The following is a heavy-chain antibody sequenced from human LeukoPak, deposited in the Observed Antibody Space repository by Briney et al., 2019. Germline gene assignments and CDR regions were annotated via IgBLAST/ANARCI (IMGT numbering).Heavy chain of an antibody. CDR1: GFTFSDYS. Sequence: KTGGSLRLSCAASGFTFSDYSMNWVRQAPGKGLEWVSSISSSSSYIYYADSVKGRFTISRDNAKNSLYLQMSSLRAEDTAVYYCARVSGEIGYDSSGYRRYFDYWGQGALVTVSS. CDR2: ISSSSSYI. J-gene: IGHJ4*02. D-gene: IGHD3-22*01. CDR3: ARVSGEIGYDSSGYRRYFDY. V-gene: IGHV3-21*01.